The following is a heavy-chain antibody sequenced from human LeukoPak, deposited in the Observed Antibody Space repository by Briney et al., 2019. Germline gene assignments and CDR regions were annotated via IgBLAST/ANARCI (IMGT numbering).Heavy chain of an antibody. CDR2: ISSDGGST. J-gene: IGHJ3*02. CDR1: GFSLSSYA. CDR3: ARKSKYDSSVPLGAFDI. D-gene: IGHD3-22*01. V-gene: IGHV3-64*01. Sequence: GGSLRLSCEASGFSLSSYAMHWVRQAPGKRLEYVSAISSDGGSTYYAKSVKGRFTVSRDNSKNTLYLQMGSLRVEDMAVYYCARKSKYDSSVPLGAFDIWGQGTMVTVSS.